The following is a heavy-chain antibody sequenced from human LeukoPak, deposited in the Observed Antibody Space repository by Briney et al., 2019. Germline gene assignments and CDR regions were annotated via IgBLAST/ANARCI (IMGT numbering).Heavy chain of an antibody. Sequence: GSVKVSCKLSGDTLTELSMHWVRQSPGKGLEWIGGFVPEDGETIYAQKFQGRVTMTEDTSTDTAYMELSSLRSDDTAVYFCATLPRGHLFDSWGQGTLVTVSS. J-gene: IGHJ4*02. D-gene: IGHD3-10*01. CDR1: GDTLTELS. CDR2: FVPEDGET. CDR3: ATLPRGHLFDS. V-gene: IGHV1-24*01.